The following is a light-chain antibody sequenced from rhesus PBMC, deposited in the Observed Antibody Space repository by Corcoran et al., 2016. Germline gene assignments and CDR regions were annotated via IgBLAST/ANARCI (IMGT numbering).Light chain of an antibody. CDR1: QSVSSY. V-gene: IGKV3-24*04. CDR3: LQGSRWPYS. CDR2: GAS. J-gene: IGKJ2*01. Sequence: EIEMTQSTDNLALSPGERATLSFRASQSVSSYLVWYQQKPGQAPRPLPYGASTKAPGSPDRFSGSGSGTEFTLTISSLEPEDVGLYFCLQGSRWPYSFGQGTKVEIK.